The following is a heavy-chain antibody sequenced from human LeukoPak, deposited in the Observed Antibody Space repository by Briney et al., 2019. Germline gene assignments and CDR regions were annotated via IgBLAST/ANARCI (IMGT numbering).Heavy chain of an antibody. CDR1: GSTFSNYG. V-gene: IGHV3-23*01. Sequence: GGSLRLSCAVSGSTFSNYGMSWVRQAPGEGLEWVSVIGVSGNTFYADSVKGRFTISRDNSKNTLYLQMNSLRAEDTAVYYCAKRGSSGYYYFDSWGQGILVTVSS. CDR3: AKRGSSGYYYFDS. J-gene: IGHJ4*02. CDR2: IGVSGNT. D-gene: IGHD3-22*01.